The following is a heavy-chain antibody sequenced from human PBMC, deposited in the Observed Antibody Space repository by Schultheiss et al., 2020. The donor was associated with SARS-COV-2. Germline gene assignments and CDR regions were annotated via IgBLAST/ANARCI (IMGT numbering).Heavy chain of an antibody. D-gene: IGHD4-23*01. CDR2: ISSSSSTI. Sequence: GESLKISCAASGFTFSSYSMNWVRQAPGKGLEWVSYISSSSSTIYYADSVKGRFTISRDNAKNSLYLQMNSLRAEDTAVYYCARSHTVVTLSAEYYYYGMDVWGQGTTVTVSS. J-gene: IGHJ6*02. CDR1: GFTFSSYS. CDR3: ARSHTVVTLSAEYYYYGMDV. V-gene: IGHV3-48*01.